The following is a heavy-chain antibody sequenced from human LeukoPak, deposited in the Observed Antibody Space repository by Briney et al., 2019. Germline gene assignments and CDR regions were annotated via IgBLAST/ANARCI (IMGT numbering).Heavy chain of an antibody. CDR2: IIPIFGTA. CDR1: GGTFSSYA. Sequence: SVKGSCKASGGTFSSYAISWVRQAPGQGLEWMGGIIPIFGTANYAQKFQGRVTITADESTSTAYMELSSLRSEDTAVYYCAGPNDYYDSSGHFDYWGQGTLVTVSS. J-gene: IGHJ4*02. V-gene: IGHV1-69*13. D-gene: IGHD3-22*01. CDR3: AGPNDYYDSSGHFDY.